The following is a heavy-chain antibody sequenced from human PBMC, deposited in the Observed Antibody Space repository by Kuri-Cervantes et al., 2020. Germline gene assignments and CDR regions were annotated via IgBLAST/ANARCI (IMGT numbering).Heavy chain of an antibody. Sequence: LSLTCAASGFTFSSYGMHWVRQAPGKGLEWVAVISDDGSNKYYADSVKGRFTISRDNSKNTLDLQMNSLRAEDTAVYYCAKDLSSSWTFDYWGQGTLVTVSS. CDR1: GFTFSSYG. V-gene: IGHV3-30*18. CDR2: ISDDGSNK. D-gene: IGHD6-13*01. CDR3: AKDLSSSWTFDY. J-gene: IGHJ4*02.